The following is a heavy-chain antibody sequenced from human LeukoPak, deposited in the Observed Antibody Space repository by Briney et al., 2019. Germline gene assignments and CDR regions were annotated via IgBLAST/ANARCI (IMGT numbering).Heavy chain of an antibody. CDR2: IILIFGTA. V-gene: IGHV1-69*01. CDR3: ARGHWDIVVVPAALQAFDI. CDR1: GGTFSSYA. Sequence: SVKVSCKASGGTFSSYAISWVRQAPGQGLEWVGGIILIFGTANYAQKFQGRVTITADESTSTAYMELSSLRSEDTAVYYCARGHWDIVVVPAALQAFDIWGQGTMVTVS. D-gene: IGHD2-2*01. J-gene: IGHJ3*02.